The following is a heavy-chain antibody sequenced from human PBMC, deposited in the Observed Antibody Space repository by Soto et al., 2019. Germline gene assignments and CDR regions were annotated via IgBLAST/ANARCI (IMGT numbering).Heavy chain of an antibody. Sequence: QAQLVQSGTEVKKPGASAKVSCKASGYTFTSYAMHWVRQAPGQRLEWMGWINAGNGNTKYSQKFQGRVTITRDTSASTAYMELSSLISEDTAVYYCARTVGYYYGMDVWGQGTTVTVSS. D-gene: IGHD4-17*01. CDR2: INAGNGNT. CDR1: GYTFTSYA. J-gene: IGHJ6*02. V-gene: IGHV1-3*01. CDR3: ARTVGYYYGMDV.